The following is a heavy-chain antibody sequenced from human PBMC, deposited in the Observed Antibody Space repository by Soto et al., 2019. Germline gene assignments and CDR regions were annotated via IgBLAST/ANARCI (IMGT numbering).Heavy chain of an antibody. V-gene: IGHV2-5*01. CDR1: GFSLSTSGLG. J-gene: IGHJ4*02. CDR3: AHRPSGWYLFDY. D-gene: IGHD6-19*01. CDR2: IYWNDDK. Sequence: QITLKASGPTLVRPTQTLTLTCTFSGFSLSTSGLGVGWIRQPPGKALDWLALIYWNDDKRYSPSLKARLTITNDTSKNQVVLTMTNMDPVDTATYYCAHRPSGWYLFDYWGQGTLVTVSS.